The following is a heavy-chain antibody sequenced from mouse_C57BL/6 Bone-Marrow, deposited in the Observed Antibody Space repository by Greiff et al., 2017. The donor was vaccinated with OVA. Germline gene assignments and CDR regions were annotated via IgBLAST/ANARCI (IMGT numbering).Heavy chain of an antibody. CDR3: ASPDYYGSSFWAMDY. J-gene: IGHJ4*01. CDR1: GYTFTDYY. V-gene: IGHV1-26*01. Sequence: EVKVVESGPELVKPGASVKISCKASGYTFTDYYMNWVKQSHGKSLEWIGDINPNNGGTSYNQKFKGKATLTVDKSSSTAYMELRSLTSEDSAVYYCASPDYYGSSFWAMDYWGQGTSVTVSS. D-gene: IGHD1-1*01. CDR2: INPNNGGT.